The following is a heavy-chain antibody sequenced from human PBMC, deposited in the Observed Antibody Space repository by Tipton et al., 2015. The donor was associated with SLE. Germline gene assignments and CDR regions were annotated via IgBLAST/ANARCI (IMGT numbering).Heavy chain of an antibody. CDR3: ARIEQWPGYYYYGMDV. V-gene: IGHV4-38-2*01. CDR1: GYSISSGYY. J-gene: IGHJ6*02. Sequence: TLSLTCAVSGYSISSGYYWGWIRQPPGKGLEWIGSIYHSGSTYYNPSLKSRVTISVDTSKNQFSLKLSSVTAADTAVYYCARIEQWPGYYYYGMDVWGQGTTVTVSS. D-gene: IGHD6-19*01. CDR2: IYHSGST.